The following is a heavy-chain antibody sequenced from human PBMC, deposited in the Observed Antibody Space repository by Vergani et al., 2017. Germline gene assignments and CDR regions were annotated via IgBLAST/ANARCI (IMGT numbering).Heavy chain of an antibody. J-gene: IGHJ6*03. CDR1: GGSFSGYY. CDR3: ARGGIVGATNPNHYYYYYYYMXV. V-gene: IGHV4-34*01. Sequence: QVQLQQWGAGLLKPSETLSLTCAVYGGSFSGYYWSWIRQPPGKGLEWIGEINHSGSTNYNPSLKSRVTISVDTSKNQFSLKLSSVTAADTAVYYCARGGIVGATNPNHYYYYYYYMXVWGKGP. D-gene: IGHD1-26*01. CDR2: INHSGST.